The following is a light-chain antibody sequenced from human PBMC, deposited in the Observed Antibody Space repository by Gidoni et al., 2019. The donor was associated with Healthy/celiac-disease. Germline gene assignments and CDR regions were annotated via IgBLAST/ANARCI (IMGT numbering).Light chain of an antibody. CDR1: QSVLYSPNNKNY. J-gene: IGKJ1*01. CDR3: QQYYSTPGT. CDR2: WAS. Sequence: DIVMTQSPDSLAVSLGERATSNCKSSQSVLYSPNNKNYLAWYQQKPGQPPKRLIYWASTREAGVPDRFSGSGSGTDFTLTISSLQAEDVAVYYCQQYYSTPGTFGQXTKVEIK. V-gene: IGKV4-1*01.